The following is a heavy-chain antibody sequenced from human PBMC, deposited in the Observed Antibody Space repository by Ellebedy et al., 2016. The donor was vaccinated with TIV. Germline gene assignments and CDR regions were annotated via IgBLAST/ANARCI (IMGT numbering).Heavy chain of an antibody. D-gene: IGHD6-13*01. V-gene: IGHV1-18*04. Sequence: AASVKVSCNASGYSFSGYYMHWVRQAPGQGLEWVGYISSHNGNSNYGKNFEGRVTMTTDRPTATVFMELGSLRSDDTAMYYSARTRNSSSWPDFWGQGTLVTVSS. CDR2: ISSHNGNS. CDR3: ARTRNSSSWPDF. J-gene: IGHJ4*02. CDR1: GYSFSGYY.